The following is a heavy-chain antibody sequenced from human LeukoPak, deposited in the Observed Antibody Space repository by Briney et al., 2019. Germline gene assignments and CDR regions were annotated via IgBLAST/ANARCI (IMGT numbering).Heavy chain of an antibody. D-gene: IGHD2-2*01. V-gene: IGHV4-4*02. CDR2: IHHSGST. CDR1: GGSVSRRNW. Sequence: SETLSLTCAVSGGSVSRRNWWNWVRQPPGKGLDWIGEIHHSGSTNYNPSPKSRVTMSVDKSKNQFSLKLSSVTAADTAVYYCARTEAFCSDTSCSNWFDPWGQGTLVTVSS. CDR3: ARTEAFCSDTSCSNWFDP. J-gene: IGHJ5*02.